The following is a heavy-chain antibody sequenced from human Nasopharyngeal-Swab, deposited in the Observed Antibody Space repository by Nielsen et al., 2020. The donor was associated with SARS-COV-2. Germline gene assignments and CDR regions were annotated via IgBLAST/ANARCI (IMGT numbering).Heavy chain of an antibody. V-gene: IGHV4-28*01. CDR3: ARRSRSRGFLLDP. Sequence: WIRQPPGKGLEWIGYIYYSGSTYYNPSLKSRVTISVDTSKNQFSLKLSSVTAADTAVYYCARRSRSRGFLLDPWGQGTLVTVSS. D-gene: IGHD3-10*01. CDR2: IYYSGST. J-gene: IGHJ5*02.